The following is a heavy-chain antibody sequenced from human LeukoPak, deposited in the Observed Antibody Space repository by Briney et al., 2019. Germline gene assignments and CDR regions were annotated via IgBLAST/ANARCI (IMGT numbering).Heavy chain of an antibody. D-gene: IGHD3-22*01. CDR1: GYTLTELS. V-gene: IGHV1-24*01. J-gene: IGHJ4*02. CDR2: FDPEDGET. CDR3: ATDPLGYYDSSGHTSPFDY. Sequence: GASVKVSCKVSGYTLTELSMHWVRQAPGKGLEWMGGFDPEDGETIYAQKFQGRVTMTEDTSTDTAYMELSSLRSEDMAVYYCATDPLGYYDSSGHTSPFDYWGQGTLVTVSS.